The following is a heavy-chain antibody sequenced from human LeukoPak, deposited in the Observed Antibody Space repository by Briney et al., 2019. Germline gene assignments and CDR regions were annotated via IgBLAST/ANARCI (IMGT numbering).Heavy chain of an antibody. Sequence: SETLSLTCTVSGGSISSYYWSWIRQPAGKGLEWIGRIYTSGSTNYNPSLKSRVTISVDTSKNQFSLKLSSVTAADTAVYYCARVGDSSGYLSYYFDYWGQGTLVTVSS. CDR1: GGSISSYY. D-gene: IGHD3-22*01. CDR2: IYTSGST. J-gene: IGHJ4*02. V-gene: IGHV4-4*07. CDR3: ARVGDSSGYLSYYFDY.